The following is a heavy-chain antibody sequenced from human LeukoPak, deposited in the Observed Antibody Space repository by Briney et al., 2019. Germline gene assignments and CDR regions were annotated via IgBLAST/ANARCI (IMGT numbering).Heavy chain of an antibody. J-gene: IGHJ4*02. CDR3: ARSYCSGGSCYDC. V-gene: IGHV5-51*01. CDR2: IYPGDSDS. CDR1: GYSFTSYW. D-gene: IGHD2-15*01. Sequence: GESLKISCKGSGYSFTSYWIGWVRQMPGKGLEWMGIIYPGDSDSRYSPPFQGQVTISADKSISTAYLQWSSLKASDTAMYYCARSYCSGGSCYDCWGQGTLVIVSS.